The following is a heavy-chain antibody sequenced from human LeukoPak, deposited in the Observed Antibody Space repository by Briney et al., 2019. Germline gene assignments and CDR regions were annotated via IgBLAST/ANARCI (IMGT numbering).Heavy chain of an antibody. CDR2: FDPEDGET. J-gene: IGHJ5*02. CDR1: GYTLTELS. CDR3: ATDLMVSSSQYP. V-gene: IGHV1-24*01. D-gene: IGHD6-6*01. Sequence: ASVKVSCKVSGYTLTELSMHWVRQAPGKGLEWMGGFDPEDGETIYAQKFQGRVTMTEDTSTDTAYMELSSLRSEDTAVYYCATDLMVSSSQYPWGQGTLVTVSS.